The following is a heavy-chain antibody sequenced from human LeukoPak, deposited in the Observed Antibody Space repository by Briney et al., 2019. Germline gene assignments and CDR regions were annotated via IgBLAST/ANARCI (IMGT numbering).Heavy chain of an antibody. CDR1: GGSISSYY. D-gene: IGHD1-26*01. V-gene: IGHV4-59*08. CDR2: IYYSGST. J-gene: IGHJ3*02. Sequence: PSETLSLTCTVSGGSISSYYWSWIRQPPGKGLEWIGYIYYSGSTNYNPSLKSRVTISVDTSKNQFSLKLSSVTAADTAVYYCARHPQWELPDIWGQGTTVTVSS. CDR3: ARHPQWELPDI.